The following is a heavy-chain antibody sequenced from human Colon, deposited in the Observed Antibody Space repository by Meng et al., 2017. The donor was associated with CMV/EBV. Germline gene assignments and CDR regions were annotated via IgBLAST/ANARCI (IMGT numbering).Heavy chain of an antibody. D-gene: IGHD3-10*01. Sequence: GESLKISCAASGFTFSLYNMHWVRQAPGKGLEWIAFISYDGVSKNYADSVKDRFTISRDSSKNTVYLEMNSLRPEDTALYYCARDLGGSGDYWGHGTLVTVSS. CDR2: ISYDGVSK. CDR3: ARDLGGSGDY. CDR1: GFTFSLYN. J-gene: IGHJ4*01. V-gene: IGHV3-30-3*01.